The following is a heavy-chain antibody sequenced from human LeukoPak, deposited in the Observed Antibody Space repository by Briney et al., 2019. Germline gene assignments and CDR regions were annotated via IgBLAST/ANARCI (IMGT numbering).Heavy chain of an antibody. CDR3: AGAHGYYYGSGSPFYFDY. CDR1: GYTFTGYY. CDR2: INPNSGGT. D-gene: IGHD3-10*01. V-gene: IGHV1-2*02. J-gene: IGHJ4*02. Sequence: ASVKVSCKASGYTFTGYYMHWVRQAPGQGLEWMGWINPNSGGTNYAQKFQGRVTMTRDTSISTAYMELSRLRSDDTAVYYCAGAHGYYYGSGSPFYFDYWGQGTLVTVSS.